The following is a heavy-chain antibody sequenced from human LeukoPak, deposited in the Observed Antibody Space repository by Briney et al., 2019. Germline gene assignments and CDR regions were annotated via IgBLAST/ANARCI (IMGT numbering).Heavy chain of an antibody. Sequence: GGSLRLSCAASGFTFSSYSMNWVRQAPGKGLEWVSYISSSSSTIYYADSVKGRFTISRDNAKNSLYLQMNSLRAEDTAVYYCARDRGIWWKLLSRGLTTGAREPWSPSLQNYYMDVWGKGTTVTVSS. CDR1: GFTFSSYS. D-gene: IGHD1-26*01. CDR3: ARDRGIWWKLLSRGLTTGAREPWSPSLQNYYMDV. J-gene: IGHJ6*03. V-gene: IGHV3-48*01. CDR2: ISSSSSTI.